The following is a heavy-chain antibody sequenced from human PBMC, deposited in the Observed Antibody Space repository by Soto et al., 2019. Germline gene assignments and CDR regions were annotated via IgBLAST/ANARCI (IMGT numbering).Heavy chain of an antibody. CDR3: ASGQQLVRNY. J-gene: IGHJ4*02. Sequence: QLQLQESGSGLVKPSQTLSLTCAVSGGSISSGGYSWSWIRQPPGKGLEWIGYIYHSGSTYYNPSLXGXGXVXXDRSKNQFSLKLSSVTAADTAVYYCASGQQLVRNYWGQGTLVTVSS. V-gene: IGHV4-30-2*01. D-gene: IGHD6-13*01. CDR1: GGSISSGGYS. CDR2: IYHSGST.